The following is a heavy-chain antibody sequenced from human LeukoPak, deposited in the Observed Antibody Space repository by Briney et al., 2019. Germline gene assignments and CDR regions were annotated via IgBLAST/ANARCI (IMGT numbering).Heavy chain of an antibody. Sequence: SQTLSLTCTVSGGSISSGGYYWSWIRQHPGKGLEWIGYIYYSGSTYYNPSLKSRVTISVGTSKNQFSLKLSSVTAADTAVYYCASYPTIFGVVPDYYYGMDVWGQGTTVTVSS. D-gene: IGHD3-3*01. V-gene: IGHV4-31*03. J-gene: IGHJ6*02. CDR1: GGSISSGGYY. CDR3: ASYPTIFGVVPDYYYGMDV. CDR2: IYYSGST.